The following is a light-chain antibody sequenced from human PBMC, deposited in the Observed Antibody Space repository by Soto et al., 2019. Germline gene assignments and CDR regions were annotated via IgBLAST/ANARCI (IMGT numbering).Light chain of an antibody. V-gene: IGKV3-11*01. CDR3: QQRSNWPPT. CDR1: QSVSSY. Sequence: EIVLTQSPATLSLSPGERATLSCRASQSVSSYLAWYQQKPGQAPRLLIYDASNSATGIPARFSGGGSGTYCTLTISSLEPEVFAVYYCQQRSNWPPTFGPGTKVDIK. J-gene: IGKJ3*01. CDR2: DAS.